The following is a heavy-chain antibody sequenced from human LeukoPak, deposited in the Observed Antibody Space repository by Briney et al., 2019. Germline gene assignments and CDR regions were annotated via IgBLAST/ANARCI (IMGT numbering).Heavy chain of an antibody. J-gene: IGHJ1*01. CDR1: GFTFSSYA. D-gene: IGHD1-26*01. Sequence: PGGSLRLSCAVSGFTFSSYAMHWVRQAPGKGLEYVSAISSNGGSTYYANSVKGRFTISRDNSKNTLYLQMGSLRAEDMAVYYCARGTWEGYFQHWGQGTLVTVSS. CDR2: ISSNGGST. V-gene: IGHV3-64*01. CDR3: ARGTWEGYFQH.